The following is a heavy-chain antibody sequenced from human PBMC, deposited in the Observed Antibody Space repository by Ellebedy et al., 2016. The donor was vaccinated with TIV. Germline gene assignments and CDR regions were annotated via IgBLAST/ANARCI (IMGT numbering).Heavy chain of an antibody. CDR2: INSDGSST. Sequence: GESLKISCAVSGFIFRNFWMSWVRQAPGKGLVWVSRINSDGSSTSYADSVKGRFTISRDNAKNTLYLQMNSLRAEDTAVYYCARDHPLGIENFDYWGQGTLVTVSS. J-gene: IGHJ4*02. D-gene: IGHD7-27*01. CDR1: GFIFRNFW. CDR3: ARDHPLGIENFDY. V-gene: IGHV3-74*01.